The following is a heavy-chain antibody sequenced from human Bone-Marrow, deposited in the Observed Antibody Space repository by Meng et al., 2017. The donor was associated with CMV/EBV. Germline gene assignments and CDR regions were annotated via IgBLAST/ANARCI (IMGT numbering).Heavy chain of an antibody. CDR2: INSDGSST. D-gene: IGHD6-13*01. CDR1: GFTFSSYW. J-gene: IGHJ4*02. Sequence: GESLKISCAASGFTFSSYWMHWVRQAPGKGLVWVSRINSDGSSTSYADSVKGRFTISRDNAKNTLYLQMNSLRAEDTAVYYCARAPRIAAAGTMLILDYWGQGTLVTVSS. V-gene: IGHV3-74*01. CDR3: ARAPRIAAAGTMLILDY.